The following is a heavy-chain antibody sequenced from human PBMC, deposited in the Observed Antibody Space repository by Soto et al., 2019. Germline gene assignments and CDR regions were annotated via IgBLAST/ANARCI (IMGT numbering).Heavy chain of an antibody. Sequence: SETLSLTCAVYGGSFSGYYWSWIRQPPGKGLEWIGEINHSGSTNYNPSLKSRVTISVDTSKNQFSLKLSSVTAADTAVYYCASASITIFGVAYGDYWGQGTLVTVSS. J-gene: IGHJ4*02. CDR2: INHSGST. CDR1: GGSFSGYY. D-gene: IGHD3-3*01. V-gene: IGHV4-34*01. CDR3: ASASITIFGVAYGDY.